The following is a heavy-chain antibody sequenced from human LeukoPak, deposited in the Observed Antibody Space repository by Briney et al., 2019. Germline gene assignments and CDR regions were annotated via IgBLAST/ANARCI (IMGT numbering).Heavy chain of an antibody. D-gene: IGHD3-22*01. J-gene: IGHJ4*02. Sequence: GGSLRLSCAASGFTFSSYAMSWVRQASGKGLEWVSAISGSGGRTDYADSVKGRFTISRDNSKNTLYLQMNNLRAEDTAVYYCAKDVDYYDSSGYYNYWGQGTLVTVSS. CDR2: ISGSGGRT. CDR1: GFTFSSYA. V-gene: IGHV3-23*01. CDR3: AKDVDYYDSSGYYNY.